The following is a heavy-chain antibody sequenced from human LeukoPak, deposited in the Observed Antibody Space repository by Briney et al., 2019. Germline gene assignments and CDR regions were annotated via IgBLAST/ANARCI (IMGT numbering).Heavy chain of an antibody. CDR3: ARDAPDTAMVTHFDY. V-gene: IGHV3-66*01. D-gene: IGHD5-18*01. Sequence: GGSLRLSCAASGFTFSSYWMSWVRQAPGKGLEWVSVIYSGGSTYYADSVKGRFTISRDNSKNTLYLQMNSLRAEDTAVYYCARDAPDTAMVTHFDYWGQGTLVTVSS. J-gene: IGHJ4*02. CDR2: IYSGGST. CDR1: GFTFSSYW.